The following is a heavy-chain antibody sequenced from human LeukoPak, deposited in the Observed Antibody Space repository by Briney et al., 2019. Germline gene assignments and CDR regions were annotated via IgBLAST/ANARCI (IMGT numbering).Heavy chain of an antibody. D-gene: IGHD3-3*01. CDR2: ISGSGGRT. Sequence: GGSLRLSCAASGITFGFTFSSFAMSWVRQAPGKGLEWVSGISGSGGRTFYADSVKGRFTISRDNSQNTLHLEMNSLRPEDTAVYYCAKGPPTIFGVVIDDWGQGTLVTVSS. V-gene: IGHV3-23*01. CDR1: GITFGFTFSSFA. J-gene: IGHJ4*02. CDR3: AKGPPTIFGVVIDD.